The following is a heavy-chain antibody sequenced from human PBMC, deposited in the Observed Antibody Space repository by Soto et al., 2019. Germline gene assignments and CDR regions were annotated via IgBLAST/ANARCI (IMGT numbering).Heavy chain of an antibody. V-gene: IGHV4-34*01. CDR3: ARGTGVGSGYYPIFDY. J-gene: IGHJ4*02. CDR1: GGSFSGYY. D-gene: IGHD3-22*01. Sequence: SETLSLTCAVYGGSFSGYYWSWIRQPPGKGLEWIGEINHSGSTNYNPSLKSRVTISVDTSKNQFSLKLSSVTAADTAVYYCARGTGVGSGYYPIFDYWGRGTLVTSPQ. CDR2: INHSGST.